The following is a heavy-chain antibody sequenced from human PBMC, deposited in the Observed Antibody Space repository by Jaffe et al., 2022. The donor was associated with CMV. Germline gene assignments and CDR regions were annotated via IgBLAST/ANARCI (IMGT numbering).Heavy chain of an antibody. CDR1: GFTISNAW. Sequence: EVQLVESGGGLVKPGGSLRLSCEASGFTISNAWMHWVRQAPGKGLEWVGRFDSETRDGTTDYAAAVKGRFSISRDDSKNTVYLQINGLKAEDTAVYYCTTMWTGLDYWGQGTPLTVSA. D-gene: IGHD2-21*01. J-gene: IGHJ4*02. CDR3: TTMWTGLDY. V-gene: IGHV3-15*04. CDR2: FDSETRDGTT.